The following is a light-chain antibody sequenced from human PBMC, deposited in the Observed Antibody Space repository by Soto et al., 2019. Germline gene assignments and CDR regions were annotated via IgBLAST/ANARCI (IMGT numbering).Light chain of an antibody. CDR1: TSDVGGYNY. J-gene: IGLJ1*01. V-gene: IGLV2-14*01. CDR2: EVS. CDR3: SSYTSSSTLYV. Sequence: QFALAQPASVSGSPGQSITISCTGTTSDVGGYNYVCWYQQHPGKAPKLMICEVSNRPSGVSTRFSGSKSGNTASLTISGLQAEDEADYYCSSYTSSSTLYVFGTGTKV.